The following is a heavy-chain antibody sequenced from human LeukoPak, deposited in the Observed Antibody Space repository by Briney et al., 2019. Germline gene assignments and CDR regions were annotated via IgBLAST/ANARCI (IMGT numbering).Heavy chain of an antibody. CDR3: AKKYNTGLDP. V-gene: IGHV3-23*01. Sequence: GGSLRLSCAASQFTFNSYAMSWVRQAPGKGLEWVSVISGSGGSTYYAESMKGRFTISRDNSKNTLYLQMNSLRADDTAVYYCAKKYNTGLDPWGQGTLVTVSS. CDR1: QFTFNSYA. CDR2: ISGSGGST. J-gene: IGHJ5*02. D-gene: IGHD1-14*01.